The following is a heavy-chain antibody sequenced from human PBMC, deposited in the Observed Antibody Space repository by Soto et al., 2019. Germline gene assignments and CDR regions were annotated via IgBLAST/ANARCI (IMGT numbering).Heavy chain of an antibody. V-gene: IGHV4-30-4*01. CDR2: IYYSGST. D-gene: IGHD2-2*01. CDR3: ARDSVAVGSSTNCYAGQFDP. J-gene: IGHJ5*02. Sequence: KPSEPLSLTCTVSGGSISSGDYYWSWIRQPPGKGLEWIGYIYYSGSTYYNPSLKSRVTISVDTSKNQFSLKLSSVTAADTAVYYCARDSVAVGSSTNCYAGQFDPCGQ. CDR1: GGSISSGDYY.